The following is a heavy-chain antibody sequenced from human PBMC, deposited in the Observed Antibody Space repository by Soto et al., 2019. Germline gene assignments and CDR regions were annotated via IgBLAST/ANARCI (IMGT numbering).Heavy chain of an antibody. J-gene: IGHJ3*02. CDR2: IYYSGST. CDR3: ARNPYCISTSCYEGYLVNDAFDI. Sequence: PSETLSLTCAVSGGSISSGGYSWSWIRQPPGKGLEWIGYIYYSGSTYYNPSLKSRVTISVDTSKNQFSLKLSSVTAADTAVYYCARNPYCISTSCYEGYLVNDAFDIWGQGTMVTVS. CDR1: GGSISSGGYS. D-gene: IGHD2-2*01. V-gene: IGHV4-30-2*05.